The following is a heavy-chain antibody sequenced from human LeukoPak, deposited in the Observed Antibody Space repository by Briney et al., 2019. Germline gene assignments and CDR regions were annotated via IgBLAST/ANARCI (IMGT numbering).Heavy chain of an antibody. CDR2: IYYSGSA. D-gene: IGHD3-3*01. V-gene: IGHV4-39*01. CDR1: GGSISSSRYY. Sequence: SETLSLTCTVSGGSISSSRYYWGWVRQPPGKGLEWLESIYYSGSAYYYPSLKSQVTISVYTSKNRFSLKLSSVTAADTAVYYCFWHSFDDQIDNWGQGTLVTVSS. J-gene: IGHJ4*02. CDR3: FWHSFDDQIDN.